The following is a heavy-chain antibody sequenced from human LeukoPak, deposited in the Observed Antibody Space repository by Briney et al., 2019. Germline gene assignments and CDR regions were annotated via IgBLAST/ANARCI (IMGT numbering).Heavy chain of an antibody. CDR1: GGSISSSSYY. D-gene: IGHD3-10*01. CDR2: IYYSGST. V-gene: IGHV4-39*01. CDR3: ARLPSLWFGELSWFDP. Sequence: PSETLSLTCTVSGGSISSSSYYWGWIRQPPGKGLEWIGSIYYSGSTYYNPSLKSRVTISVDTSKNQFSLKLSSVTAADTAVYYCARLPSLWFGELSWFDPWGQGTLVTVSS. J-gene: IGHJ5*02.